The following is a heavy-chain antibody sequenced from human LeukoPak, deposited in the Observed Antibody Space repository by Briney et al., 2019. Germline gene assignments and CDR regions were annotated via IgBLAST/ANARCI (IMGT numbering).Heavy chain of an antibody. CDR3: ARDLADCSSTSCYFSDLDY. D-gene: IGHD2-2*01. Sequence: PGGSLRLSCAASGFTFSSYAMHWVRQAPGKGLEWVAVISYDGSNKYYADSVKGRFTISRDNSKNTLYLQMNSLRAEDTAVHYCARDLADCSSTSCYFSDLDYWGQGTLVTVSS. J-gene: IGHJ4*02. CDR1: GFTFSSYA. CDR2: ISYDGSNK. V-gene: IGHV3-30-3*01.